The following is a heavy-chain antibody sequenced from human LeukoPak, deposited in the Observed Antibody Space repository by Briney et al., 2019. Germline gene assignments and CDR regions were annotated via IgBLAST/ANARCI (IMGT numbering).Heavy chain of an antibody. D-gene: IGHD6-13*01. V-gene: IGHV1-2*02. J-gene: IGHJ5*02. CDR3: ARDRGSSWLTNCFDP. CDR2: INPHSGGT. CDR1: GYTFTDYY. Sequence: ASVKVSCKASGYTFTDYYMHWVRQAPGQGLEWMGWINPHSGGTNYAQKFQGRVTMTRDTSISTAYMELSSLRSDDTAVYYCARDRGSSWLTNCFDPWGQGTLVTVSS.